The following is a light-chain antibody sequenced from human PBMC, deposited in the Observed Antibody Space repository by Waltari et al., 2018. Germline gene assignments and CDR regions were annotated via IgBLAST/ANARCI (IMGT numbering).Light chain of an antibody. CDR2: RVS. CDR3: VQSLELPYT. CDR1: QSLLKSDGATL. V-gene: IGKV2D-29*01. J-gene: IGKJ2*01. Sequence: IVMTQTPLSLSVTPGQSAAISCTSSQSLLKSDGATLFVWYLQKPGQTPQLLIYRVSNRFSGVPDRFSGRGSGTDFTLRISRMEAEDVGVYYCVQSLELPYTFGQGTKLEI.